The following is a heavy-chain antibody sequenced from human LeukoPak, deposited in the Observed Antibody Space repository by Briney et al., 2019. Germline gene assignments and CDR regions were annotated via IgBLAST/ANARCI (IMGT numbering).Heavy chain of an antibody. Sequence: PSETLSLTCAVYGGSFSGYYWSWIRQPPGKGLEWIGEINHSGSTNYNPSLKSRVTISVDTSKSQFSLKLSSVTAADTAVYYCARGPPIVVVVAATQGSFDYWGQGTLVTVSS. CDR1: GGSFSGYY. J-gene: IGHJ4*02. D-gene: IGHD2-15*01. CDR2: INHSGST. V-gene: IGHV4-34*01. CDR3: ARGPPIVVVVAATQGSFDY.